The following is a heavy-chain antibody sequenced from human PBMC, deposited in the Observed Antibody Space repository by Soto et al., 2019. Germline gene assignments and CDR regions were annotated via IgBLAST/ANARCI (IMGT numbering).Heavy chain of an antibody. CDR2: IYYNGRT. V-gene: IGHV4-31*03. D-gene: IGHD3-16*01. CDR3: ARLRRWIDP. J-gene: IGHJ5*02. Sequence: PSETLSLTCTVSGGSISSGGYYWSWIRQHPGKGLEWIGYIYYNGRTNYNPSVKRRVTISVDTSKNQFPLKLSSVTAADTAVYYCARLRRWIDPWGQGTLVTVSS. CDR1: GGSISSGGYY.